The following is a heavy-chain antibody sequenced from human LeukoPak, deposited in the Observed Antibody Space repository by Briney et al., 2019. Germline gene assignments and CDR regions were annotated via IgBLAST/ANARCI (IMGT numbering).Heavy chain of an antibody. J-gene: IGHJ4*02. CDR3: ARGPLLYYYDSSGYQDY. D-gene: IGHD3-22*01. CDR2: INHSGST. Sequence: SETLSLTCAVYGGSFSGFYWGWIRQPPGKGLEWNGEINHSGSTKYNPSLKSRVTISVDTSKNQFSLKLSSVTAADTAVYYCARGPLLYYYDSSGYQDYWGQGTLVTVSS. V-gene: IGHV4-34*01. CDR1: GGSFSGFY.